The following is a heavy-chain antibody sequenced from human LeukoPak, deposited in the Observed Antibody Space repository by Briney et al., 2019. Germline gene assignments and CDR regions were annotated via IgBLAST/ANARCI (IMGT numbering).Heavy chain of an antibody. CDR3: ARVGGSYKPDFDY. CDR2: INPNSGGT. V-gene: IGHV1-2*02. CDR1: GYTFTAYY. Sequence: ASVKVSCKASGYTFTAYYLHWVRQAPGQGLEWMGWINPNSGGTNYAQQFQGRVTMTRDTSISTAYMKLSRLTSDDTAVYYCARVGGSYKPDFDYWGQGTLVTVSS. D-gene: IGHD1-26*01. J-gene: IGHJ4*02.